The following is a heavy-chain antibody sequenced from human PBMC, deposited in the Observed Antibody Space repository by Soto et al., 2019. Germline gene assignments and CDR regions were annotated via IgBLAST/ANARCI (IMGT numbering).Heavy chain of an antibody. Sequence: EVQLGESGGGLVKPGGSLRLSCAASGFCFSSYNMNWVRQAPGKGLEWVSSISSSSSYIYYADSMKGRFIVSRDNAKNSLYLQLNSLRVEDTAVYFCAREGSGTYFDYWGQGTLVTVSS. J-gene: IGHJ4*02. CDR2: ISSSSSYI. V-gene: IGHV3-21*01. CDR3: AREGSGTYFDY. D-gene: IGHD1-26*01. CDR1: GFCFSSYN.